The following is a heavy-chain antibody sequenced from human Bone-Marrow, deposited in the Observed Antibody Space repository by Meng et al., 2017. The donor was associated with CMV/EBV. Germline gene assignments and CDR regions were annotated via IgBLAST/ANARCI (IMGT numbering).Heavy chain of an antibody. D-gene: IGHD3-10*01. J-gene: IGHJ4*02. Sequence: GGSLRLSCKVYGFSLSDHGINWVRQAPGKGLEWVAFIQYDGNNKYYADSVKGRFTISRDNSKNTVDLQMNSLRAEDTAIYYCAKDGRFGGLIFVDNWGQGTLVTVYS. V-gene: IGHV3-30*02. CDR1: GFSLSDHG. CDR2: IQYDGNNK. CDR3: AKDGRFGGLIFVDN.